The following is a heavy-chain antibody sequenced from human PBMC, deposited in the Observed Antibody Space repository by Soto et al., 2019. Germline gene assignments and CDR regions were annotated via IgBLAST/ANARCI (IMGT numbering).Heavy chain of an antibody. CDR2: IFHSGST. J-gene: IGHJ5*02. CDR3: ARDGGEWLQSGGCWFDP. D-gene: IGHD3-10*01. CDR1: GDSISNFHW. V-gene: IGHV4-4*02. Sequence: VQLHESGPGLVKASGTLSLTCAVSGDSISNFHWWTWLRQPPGRGLEWIGEIFHSGSTTYNQSLKSRVTLQEDKSTNQFSLNLNSVTAADTAVYYCARDGGEWLQSGGCWFDPWGPGILVIVSS.